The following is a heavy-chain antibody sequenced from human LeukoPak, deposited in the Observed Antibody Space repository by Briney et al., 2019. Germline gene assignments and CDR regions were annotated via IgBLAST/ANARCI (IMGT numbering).Heavy chain of an antibody. CDR1: GFTSRSYA. CDR2: ISDDRTYDGNKK. V-gene: IGHV3-30-3*01. J-gene: IGHJ6*02. D-gene: IGHD1-1*01. CDR3: VRDGSKGVGISTTYYYYGMDV. Sequence: GGSLRLSCAASGFTSRSYATHWVRQAPAKGLAWVAVISDDRTYDGNKKYYADSVKGRFTISRDNSNNTLYLQMSSLRADDTAVYYSVRDGSKGVGISTTYYYYGMDVWGQGTTVTVSS.